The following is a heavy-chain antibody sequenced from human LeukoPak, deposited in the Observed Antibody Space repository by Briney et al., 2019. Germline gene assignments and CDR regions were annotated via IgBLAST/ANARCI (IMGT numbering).Heavy chain of an antibody. J-gene: IGHJ1*01. D-gene: IGHD1-26*01. CDR2: INPNSGGT. CDR1: GYTFTGYY. CDR3: AREWELLRKYLYH. Sequence: ASVKVSRKASGYTFTGYYLHWGRQAPGQGLDWMGWINPNSGGTTYAQNFKGRVTMTWDTSTSTAYMELSRLRADDTAVYYCAREWELLRKYLYHWGQGTLVTVSS. V-gene: IGHV1-2*02.